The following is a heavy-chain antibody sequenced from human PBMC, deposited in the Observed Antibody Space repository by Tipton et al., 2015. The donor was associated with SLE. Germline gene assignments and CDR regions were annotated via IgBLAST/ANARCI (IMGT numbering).Heavy chain of an antibody. CDR3: ARGPMRVWGSYRYRPDAFDI. CDR2: IYHSGST. J-gene: IGHJ3*02. Sequence: TLSLTCAVSGYSISSGYYWGWIRQPPGKGLEWIGSIYHSGSTYYNPSLKSRVTISVDTSKNQFSLKLSSVTAADTAVYYCARGPMRVWGSYRYRPDAFDIWGQGTMVTVSS. D-gene: IGHD3-16*02. V-gene: IGHV4-38-2*01. CDR1: GYSISSGYY.